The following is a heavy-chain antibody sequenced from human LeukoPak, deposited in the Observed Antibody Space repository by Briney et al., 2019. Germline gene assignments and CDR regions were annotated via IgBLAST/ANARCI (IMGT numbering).Heavy chain of an antibody. Sequence: PGGSLRLSCVGSGFTSIAYALTWARQAPGKGLEWVSGISGGGVTTYYADSVKGRFTISRDNSKNTLYLQMNSLRAEDTAVYYCAKSKSSSWYSAFDIWGQGTMVTVSS. D-gene: IGHD6-13*01. J-gene: IGHJ3*02. CDR1: GFTSIAYA. CDR2: ISGGGVTT. V-gene: IGHV3-23*01. CDR3: AKSKSSSWYSAFDI.